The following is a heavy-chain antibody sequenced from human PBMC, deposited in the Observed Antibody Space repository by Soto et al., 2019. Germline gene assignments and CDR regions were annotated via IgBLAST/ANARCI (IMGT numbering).Heavy chain of an antibody. CDR2: IYYSGST. CDR3: ARSGYSYGPNTLLY. Sequence: QVQLQESGPGLVKPSQNLSLTCTVSGGSISSGGYYWSWIRQHPGKGLEWIGYIYYSGSTYYNPSLKSRVTRSVDTSKNQFSLKLSSVTAADTAVYYCARSGYSYGPNTLLYWGQGTLVTVSS. CDR1: GGSISSGGYY. V-gene: IGHV4-31*03. J-gene: IGHJ4*02. D-gene: IGHD5-18*01.